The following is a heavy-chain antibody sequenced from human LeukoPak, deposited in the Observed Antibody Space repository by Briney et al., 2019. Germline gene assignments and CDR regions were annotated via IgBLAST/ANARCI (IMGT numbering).Heavy chain of an antibody. J-gene: IGHJ4*02. CDR2: IYSGGST. Sequence: GGSLRLSCAASGFPVSSNYMSWVRQAPGKGLEWVSVIYSGGSTYYADSVKGRFTISRDNSKNTLYLQMTNLGAEDTAVYYCATQHYDSPTVLDYWGQGTLVTVSS. D-gene: IGHD3-22*01. CDR3: ATQHYDSPTVLDY. CDR1: GFPVSSNY. V-gene: IGHV3-66*01.